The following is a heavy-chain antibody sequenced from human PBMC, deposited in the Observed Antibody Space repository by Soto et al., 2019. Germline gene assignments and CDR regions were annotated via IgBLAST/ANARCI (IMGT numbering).Heavy chain of an antibody. J-gene: IGHJ4*02. CDR1: GFTFSSYA. Sequence: GGSLRLSCAASGFTFSSYAMHWVRQAPGKGLEWVSHINSDGSSTTYADSVKGRFTISRDNAKNTLYLQMNSLRAEDTDVYYCLNDDIGLVIAYRGLGTLVTGSS. V-gene: IGHV3-74*01. CDR3: LNDDIGLVIAY. D-gene: IGHD3-9*01. CDR2: INSDGSST.